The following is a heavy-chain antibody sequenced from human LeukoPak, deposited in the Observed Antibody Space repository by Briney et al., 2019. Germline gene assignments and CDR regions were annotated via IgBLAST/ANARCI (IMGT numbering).Heavy chain of an antibody. V-gene: IGHV1-18*01. CDR3: AREVVVPVYYYYYMDV. Sequence: ALVKVSCKASGYTFTSYGISWVRQAPGQGLEWMGWISAYNGNTNYAQELQGRVTMTTDTSTSTAYMELRSLRSDDTAVYYCAREVVVPVYYYYYMDVWGKGTTVTVSS. CDR2: ISAYNGNT. D-gene: IGHD2-2*01. CDR1: GYTFTSYG. J-gene: IGHJ6*03.